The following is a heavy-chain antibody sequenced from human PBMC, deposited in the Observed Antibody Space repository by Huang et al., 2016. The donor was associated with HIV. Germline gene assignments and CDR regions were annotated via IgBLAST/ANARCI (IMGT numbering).Heavy chain of an antibody. CDR1: GYTFTNYG. V-gene: IGHV1-18*01. Sequence: QVQLVQSGTEVKKPGASVKVSCKASGYTFTNYGINWVRQAPGQGLEWMGLSSAYNGDTDYARDLQGRVTLTTDTSTNTAHMELRSLRSDDTAVYFCARERARSTYDAFDIWGQGTVVIVSS. D-gene: IGHD6-13*01. J-gene: IGHJ3*02. CDR2: SSAYNGDT. CDR3: ARERARSTYDAFDI.